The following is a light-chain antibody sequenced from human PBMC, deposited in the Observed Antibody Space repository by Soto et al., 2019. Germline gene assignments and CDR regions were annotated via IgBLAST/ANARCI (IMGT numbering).Light chain of an antibody. CDR2: EVS. J-gene: IGLJ1*01. CDR1: SSDVGDYNY. V-gene: IGLV2-14*01. Sequence: QSVLTQPASVSGSPGQSITISCTVTSSDVGDYNYVSWYQHHPGRAPKLIIYEVSNRPSGISNRFSGSKSGNTASLTISGLQAEDEADYYCTSYTSDSTEVFGTGTKVTVL. CDR3: TSYTSDSTEV.